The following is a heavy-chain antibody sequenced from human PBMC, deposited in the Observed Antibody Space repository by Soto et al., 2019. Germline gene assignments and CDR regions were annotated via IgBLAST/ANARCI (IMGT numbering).Heavy chain of an antibody. CDR3: ARDLWIAVAGTGTDY. J-gene: IGHJ4*02. Sequence: QVQLVQSGAEAKKPGSSVKVSCKASAGTFSSYAISWVRQAPGQGLEWMGGIIPIFGTANYVQKFQGRVTITADESKSTGYMELSSLRSEDTDVYYCARDLWIAVAGTGTDYWGQGTLVTVSS. CDR1: AGTFSSYA. V-gene: IGHV1-69*12. CDR2: IIPIFGTA. D-gene: IGHD6-19*01.